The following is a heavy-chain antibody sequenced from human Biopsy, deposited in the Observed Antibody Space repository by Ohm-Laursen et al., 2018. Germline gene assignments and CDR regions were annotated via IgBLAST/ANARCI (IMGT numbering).Heavy chain of an antibody. CDR3: ATKLTGYFHH. D-gene: IGHD3-9*01. CDR1: GGTFSNYG. CDR2: NIPILGTG. V-gene: IGHV1-69*06. Sequence: SVKVSCKAPGGTFSNYGVNWVRQAPGQGLEWLGGNIPILGTGNYAQKFQDRVTVAADTSTSTATMELRSPRSDDTAVYYCATKLTGYFHHWGQGTLVIVSS. J-gene: IGHJ1*01.